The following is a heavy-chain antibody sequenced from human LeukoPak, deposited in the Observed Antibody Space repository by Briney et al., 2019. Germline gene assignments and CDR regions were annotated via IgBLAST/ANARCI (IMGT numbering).Heavy chain of an antibody. Sequence: VSVKVSCKVSGYTLTELSMHWVRQAPGKGLEWMGGFDPEDGETIYAQKFQGRVTMTEDTSTDTAYMELSSLRSEDTAVYYCATFGLMAPDAFDIWGQGTMVTVSS. J-gene: IGHJ3*02. CDR1: GYTLTELS. CDR2: FDPEDGET. D-gene: IGHD5-24*01. V-gene: IGHV1-24*01. CDR3: ATFGLMAPDAFDI.